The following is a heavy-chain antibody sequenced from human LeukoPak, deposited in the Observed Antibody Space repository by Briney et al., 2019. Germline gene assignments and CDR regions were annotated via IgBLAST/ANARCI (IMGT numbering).Heavy chain of an antibody. J-gene: IGHJ5*02. Sequence: GGSLRLSCAASGFTFDDYAMHWVRQAPGKGLEWVSGISWNSGSIGYADSVKGRFTISRDNSKNALFLQMNSLRVEDTAVYYCAKVGAGYGSSPWGKGTLVTVSS. V-gene: IGHV3-9*01. D-gene: IGHD6-13*01. CDR1: GFTFDDYA. CDR3: AKVGAGYGSSP. CDR2: ISWNSGSI.